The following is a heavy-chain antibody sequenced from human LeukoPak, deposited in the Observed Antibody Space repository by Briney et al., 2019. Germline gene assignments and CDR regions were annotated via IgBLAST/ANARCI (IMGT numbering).Heavy chain of an antibody. D-gene: IGHD5-24*01. CDR2: IYYSGTT. CDR1: GGSISSGDYY. V-gene: IGHV4-30-4*08. Sequence: SETLSLTCTVSGGSISSGDYYWSWVRQPPGKGLDWIGFIYYSGTTYYNPSLKSRVTISVDTSKNQFSLKLSSVTAADTAVYYCATYMSRDQYLDYWGQGTLVTVSS. J-gene: IGHJ4*02. CDR3: ATYMSRDQYLDY.